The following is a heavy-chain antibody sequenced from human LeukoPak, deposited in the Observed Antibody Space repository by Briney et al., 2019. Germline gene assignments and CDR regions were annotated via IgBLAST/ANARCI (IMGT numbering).Heavy chain of an antibody. J-gene: IGHJ3*02. Sequence: SQTLSLTCTVSGGSISSGGYYWSWIRQHPGKGLEWIGYIYYSGSTYYNPSLKSRVTMSIDTSKNHFSLNLNSVTAADTAIYYCALDSSGWSDDSFDIWGQGTMVTVSS. CDR2: IYYSGST. D-gene: IGHD6-13*01. V-gene: IGHV4-31*03. CDR1: GGSISSGGYY. CDR3: ALDSSGWSDDSFDI.